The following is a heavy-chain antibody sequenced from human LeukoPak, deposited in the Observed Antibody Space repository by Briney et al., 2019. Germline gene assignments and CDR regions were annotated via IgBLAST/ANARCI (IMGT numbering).Heavy chain of an antibody. D-gene: IGHD3-3*01. Sequence: PSQTLSLTCTVSGGSLNSGTSYWSWIRQPAGKGLEWIGYIYHSGSTYYNPSLKSRVTISVDRSKNQFSLKLSSVTAADTAVYYCARDGGWSGDPSFDYWGQGTLVTVSS. CDR3: ARDGGWSGDPSFDY. CDR2: IYHSGST. J-gene: IGHJ4*02. V-gene: IGHV4-30-2*01. CDR1: GGSLNSGTSY.